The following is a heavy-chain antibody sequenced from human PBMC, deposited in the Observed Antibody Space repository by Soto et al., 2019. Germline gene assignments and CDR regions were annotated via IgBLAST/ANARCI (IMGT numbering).Heavy chain of an antibody. Sequence: QVQLQESGPGLVKPSETLSLTCTVSGGSISSYYWSWIRQSPGKGLEWVAYISHTGTTEYNPSLKSRLTISLDTSKNQFSLKLTSVTAADTAVYYCARGPPWMYAFDIWGQGTKVTVSP. D-gene: IGHD5-12*01. J-gene: IGHJ3*02. CDR1: GGSISSYY. CDR2: ISHTGTT. CDR3: ARGPPWMYAFDI. V-gene: IGHV4-59*01.